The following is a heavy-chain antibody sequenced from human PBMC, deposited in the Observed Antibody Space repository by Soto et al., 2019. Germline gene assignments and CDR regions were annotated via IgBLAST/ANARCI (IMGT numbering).Heavy chain of an antibody. V-gene: IGHV3-33*01. J-gene: IGHJ4*02. CDR3: ARRYCSSTSCNYFDY. Sequence: QVQLVESGGGVVQPGRSLRLSCAASGFTFSSYGMHWVRQAPGKGLEWVAVIWYDGSNKYYADSVKGRFTISRDNSKNTLYLQMNSLRAEDTAVYCCARRYCSSTSCNYFDYWGQGTLVTVSS. CDR1: GFTFSSYG. D-gene: IGHD2-2*01. CDR2: IWYDGSNK.